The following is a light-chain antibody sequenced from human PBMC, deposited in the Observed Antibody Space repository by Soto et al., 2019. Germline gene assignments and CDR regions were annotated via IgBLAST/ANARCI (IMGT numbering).Light chain of an antibody. CDR1: QSISNY. V-gene: IGKV1-39*01. J-gene: IGKJ4*01. Sequence: DIQVTQSPSSLSASVGDRVTITCRASQSISNYLNWYQQKPGKAPKLLIYAASSLQSGVPSRFSGSGSGTDFTLTISSLQPEDFATYYCQQTYSTLPVTFGGGTKVEIK. CDR3: QQTYSTLPVT. CDR2: AAS.